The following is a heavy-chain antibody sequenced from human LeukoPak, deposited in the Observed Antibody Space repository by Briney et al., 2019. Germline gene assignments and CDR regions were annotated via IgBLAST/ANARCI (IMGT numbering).Heavy chain of an antibody. Sequence: GGCLRLSCAASGFTFSSYEMNWVRQAPGKGLEWISFISSSVGTIFYADSVKGRFTISRDNAKNSLYLQMNSLRAEDTAVYYCARGWGYAKVDYWGQGTLVTVSS. V-gene: IGHV3-48*03. CDR1: GFTFSSYE. J-gene: IGHJ4*02. CDR2: ISSSVGTI. CDR3: ARGWGYAKVDY. D-gene: IGHD5-18*01.